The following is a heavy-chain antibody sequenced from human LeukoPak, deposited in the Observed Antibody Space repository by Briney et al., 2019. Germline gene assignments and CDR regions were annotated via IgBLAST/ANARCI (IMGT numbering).Heavy chain of an antibody. CDR3: VAAERWLQWDY. CDR1: GASISSYY. J-gene: IGHJ4*02. Sequence: SETLSLTCTVSGASISSYYWSWIRQPPGKGLEWIAFISNSVSTNYNPSLKSRVTISLATSRKQLSVWRSSLSAADTVVEYCVAAERWLQWDYWGQGTLVTVSS. V-gene: IGHV4-4*08. D-gene: IGHD5-24*01. CDR2: ISNSVST.